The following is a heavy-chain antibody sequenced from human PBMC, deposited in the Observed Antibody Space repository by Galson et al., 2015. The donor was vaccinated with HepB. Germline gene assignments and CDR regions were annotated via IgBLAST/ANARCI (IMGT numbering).Heavy chain of an antibody. CDR2: ISYDGSNK. CDR3: AKDSLYCSSTSCYSFYYYYMDV. D-gene: IGHD2-2*01. CDR1: GFTFSSYG. Sequence: SLRLSCAASGFTFSSYGMHWVRQAPGKGLEWVAVISYDGSNKYYADSVKGRFTISRDNSKNTLYLQMNSLRAEDTAVYYCAKDSLYCSSTSCYSFYYYYMDVWGKGTTVTVSS. V-gene: IGHV3-30*18. J-gene: IGHJ6*03.